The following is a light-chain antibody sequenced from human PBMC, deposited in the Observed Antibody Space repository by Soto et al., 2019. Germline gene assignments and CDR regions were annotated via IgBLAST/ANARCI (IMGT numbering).Light chain of an antibody. J-gene: IGLJ2*01. Sequence: QSVLSQPASVSGSPGQSITISCTGTSSDVGGYKYVSWYQQYPGKAPKLMIYDVTNRTSGVSNRFSGSKFGNTASLTISGLQAEDEADYYCTSYTNNSPHVLFGGGTKLTVL. CDR2: DVT. CDR3: TSYTNNSPHVL. V-gene: IGLV2-14*01. CDR1: SSDVGGYKY.